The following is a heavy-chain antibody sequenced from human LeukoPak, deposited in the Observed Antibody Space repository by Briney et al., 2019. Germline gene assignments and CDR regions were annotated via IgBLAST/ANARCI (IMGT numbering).Heavy chain of an antibody. D-gene: IGHD6-19*01. CDR2: ISNYNGNT. V-gene: IGHV1-18*01. CDR3: ARGQQWLEAFDY. CDR1: GYSFVLYG. Sequence: GASVKVSCKASGYSFVLYGISWVRQAPGQGPEWMGWISNYNGNTKYAQKFQGRLTMTRDTSISTVYMELSRLRSDDTAVYYCARGQQWLEAFDYWGLGTLVTVSS. J-gene: IGHJ4*02.